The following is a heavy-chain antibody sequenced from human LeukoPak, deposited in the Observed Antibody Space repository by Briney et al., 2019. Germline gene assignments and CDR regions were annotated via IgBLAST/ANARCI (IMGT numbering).Heavy chain of an antibody. V-gene: IGHV3-13*01. CDR2: IDSAGDT. D-gene: IGHD3-16*01. Sequence: GGSLRLSCAASGFTFSVYDMHWVRQATGKGLEWVSGIDSAGDTYYPGSVKGRFTISRENAKKSLYLQMNSLRAGDTAVYYCVRGWGHTFDLWGQGTMVTVSS. CDR1: GFTFSVYD. CDR3: VRGWGHTFDL. J-gene: IGHJ3*01.